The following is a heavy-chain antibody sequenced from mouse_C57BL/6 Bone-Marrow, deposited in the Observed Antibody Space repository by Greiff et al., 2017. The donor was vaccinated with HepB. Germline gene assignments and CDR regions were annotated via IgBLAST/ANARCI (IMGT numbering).Heavy chain of an antibody. D-gene: IGHD1-1*01. V-gene: IGHV5-9-1*02. J-gene: IGHJ3*01. CDR1: GFTFSSYA. CDR2: ISSGGDYI. CDR3: TRGYYLAWFAY. Sequence: EVKVVESGEGLVKPGGSLKLSCAASGFTFSSYAMSWVRQTPVKRLVWVAYISSGGDYIYYADTVKGRFTISRDNARNTLYLQMSSLKSEDTAMYYCTRGYYLAWFAYWGQGTLVTVSA.